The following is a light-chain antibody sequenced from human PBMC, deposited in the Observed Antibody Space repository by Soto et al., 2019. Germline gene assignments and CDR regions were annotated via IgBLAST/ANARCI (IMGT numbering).Light chain of an antibody. Sequence: DVVMTQSPLSLPVTLGQPASISCRSSQSLVYSDGNTYLNWFQQRPGQSPRRLIYKVSNRDSGVPDRFSGSGSGTDFPLNISRVEAEHVGVYSCMQGMHWHRPWTFVQGNQV. CDR1: QSLVYSDGNTY. CDR2: KVS. CDR3: MQGMHWHRPWT. J-gene: IGKJ1*01. V-gene: IGKV2-30*01.